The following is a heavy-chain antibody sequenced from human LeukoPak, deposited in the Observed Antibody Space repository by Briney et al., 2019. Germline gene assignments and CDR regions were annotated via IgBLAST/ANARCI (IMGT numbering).Heavy chain of an antibody. CDR1: GFTVSSNY. D-gene: IGHD2-8*01. V-gene: IGHV3-66*02. Sequence: GGSLRLSCAASGFTVSSNYMSWVRQAPGKGLEWVSVIYSGGSTYYADSVKGRFTISRDNSKNTLYLQMNSLRAKDTAVYYCASILRRGRSFDYWGQGALVTVS. CDR2: IYSGGST. CDR3: ASILRRGRSFDY. J-gene: IGHJ4*02.